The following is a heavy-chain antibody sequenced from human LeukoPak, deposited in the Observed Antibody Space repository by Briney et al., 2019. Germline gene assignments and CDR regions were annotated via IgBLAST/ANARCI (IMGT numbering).Heavy chain of an antibody. D-gene: IGHD1-26*01. CDR2: INPNSGGT. J-gene: IGHJ5*02. Sequence: ASVKVSCKASGYTFTGYYMHWVRRAPGQGLEWMGCINPNSGGTDYAQKFQGRVTMTRDTSISTAYMELCRLRSDDTAVYYCARGQWVWELPTTNWFDPWGQGTLVTVSS. CDR1: GYTFTGYY. V-gene: IGHV1-2*02. CDR3: ARGQWVWELPTTNWFDP.